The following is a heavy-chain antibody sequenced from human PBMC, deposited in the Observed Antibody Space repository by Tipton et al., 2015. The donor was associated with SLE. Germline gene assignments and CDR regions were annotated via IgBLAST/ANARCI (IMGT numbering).Heavy chain of an antibody. D-gene: IGHD2-21*02. V-gene: IGHV1-24*01. Sequence: QSGAEVKKPGASVKVSCKVSGNTLTDLSMHWVRQAPGKGLEWLGGFDREESQIIYAQKFQGRLSLTEDTSMDTTYMELNSLTSEDTAVYYCARETVKPGDYVQALDYWGQGTLVSVSS. J-gene: IGHJ4*02. CDR2: FDREESQI. CDR3: ARETVKPGDYVQALDY. CDR1: GNTLTDLS.